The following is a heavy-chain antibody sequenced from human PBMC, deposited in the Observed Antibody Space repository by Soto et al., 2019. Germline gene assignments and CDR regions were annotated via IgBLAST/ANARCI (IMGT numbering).Heavy chain of an antibody. D-gene: IGHD7-27*01. CDR3: ARVGTSESFFDY. Sequence: EVRLVETGGGLIQPGGSLRLSCVVSGFALSNHRMTWVRQVPGQGLEWVSDLYFYGSANYADSVRGRFTISKDDSKNTLYLQMNNVRADDTAVYYCARVGTSESFFDYWGQGTLVTVSP. V-gene: IGHV3-53*02. J-gene: IGHJ4*02. CDR1: GFALSNHR. CDR2: LYFYGSA.